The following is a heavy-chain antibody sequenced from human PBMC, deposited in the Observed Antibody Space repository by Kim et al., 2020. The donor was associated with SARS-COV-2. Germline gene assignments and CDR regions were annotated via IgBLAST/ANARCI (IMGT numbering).Heavy chain of an antibody. D-gene: IGHD2-2*01. CDR1: GGSISSGGYY. J-gene: IGHJ6*02. Sequence: SETLSLTCTVSGGSISSGGYYWSWIRQHPGKGLEWIAYIHDSGSTYYNLSLRSRVTISVDTSKNQFSLKLSSVTAAYTAVYFCARDLWDIVVVPSARVGVDVWARGPRSPSP. V-gene: IGHV4-31*03. CDR2: IHDSGST. CDR3: ARDLWDIVVVPSARVGVDV.